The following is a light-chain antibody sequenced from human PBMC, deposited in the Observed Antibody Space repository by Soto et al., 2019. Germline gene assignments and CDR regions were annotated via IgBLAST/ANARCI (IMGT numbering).Light chain of an antibody. CDR3: SSYTSSSTRV. Sequence: QSVLTQPASVSGSPGQSITISCTGTSSDVGGSNYVSWYQQHPGKAPKLMIYDVTNRPSGVSNRFSGSKSDNTASLTISGLRAEDEADYYCSSYTSSSTRVFGTGTKLTVL. J-gene: IGLJ1*01. CDR1: SSDVGGSNY. CDR2: DVT. V-gene: IGLV2-14*01.